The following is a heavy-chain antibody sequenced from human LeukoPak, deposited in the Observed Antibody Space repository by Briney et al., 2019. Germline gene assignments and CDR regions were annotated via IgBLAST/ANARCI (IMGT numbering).Heavy chain of an antibody. CDR3: ARVLARRGFDY. CDR1: GGSISGYY. D-gene: IGHD6-19*01. V-gene: IGHV4-34*01. J-gene: IGHJ4*02. CDR2: INHSGST. Sequence: SETLSLTCTVSGGSISGYYWSWIRQPPGKGLEWIGEINHSGSTNYNPSLKSRVTISVDTSKNQFSLKLSSVTAADTAVYYCARVLARRGFDYWGQGTLVTVSS.